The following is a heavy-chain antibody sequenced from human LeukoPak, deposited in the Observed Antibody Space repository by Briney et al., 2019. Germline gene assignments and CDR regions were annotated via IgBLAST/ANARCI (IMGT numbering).Heavy chain of an antibody. CDR3: ARPVEMSAYFQH. Sequence: SETLSLTCTVYGGSIGSSSYFWGWIRQPPGKGLEWIGSIYYTGSTHNNPSLKSRVTLSVDTSKNQFSLKLSSVTAADTAVYFCARPVEMSAYFQHWGQGTLVSVSS. D-gene: IGHD5-24*01. CDR2: IYYTGST. V-gene: IGHV4-39*01. CDR1: GGSIGSSSYF. J-gene: IGHJ1*01.